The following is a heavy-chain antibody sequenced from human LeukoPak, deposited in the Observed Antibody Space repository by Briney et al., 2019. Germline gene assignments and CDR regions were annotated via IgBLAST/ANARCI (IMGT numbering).Heavy chain of an antibody. Sequence: GGSLRLSCAASGFTFSSYSMNWVRQAPGKGLEWVSSISSSSSYISYTDSVRGRFTISRDNAKTSLYLQMNSLRAEDTAVYYCARGGGSYYNYWGQGTLVTVSS. J-gene: IGHJ4*02. V-gene: IGHV3-21*01. CDR1: GFTFSSYS. CDR2: ISSSSSYI. D-gene: IGHD1-26*01. CDR3: ARGGGSYYNY.